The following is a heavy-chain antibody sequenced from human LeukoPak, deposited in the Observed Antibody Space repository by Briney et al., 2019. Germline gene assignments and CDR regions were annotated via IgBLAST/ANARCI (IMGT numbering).Heavy chain of an antibody. D-gene: IGHD6-19*01. CDR1: GFMFHDYA. CDR2: ISGDGGST. CDR3: ARESESSGWYDY. Sequence: GGSLGLSCAAPGFMFHDYAIHWVRQAPGKGLEWVSLISGDGGSTFYADSVKGRFTISRDNSKNSLYLQMNSLRSDGTALYYCARESESSGWYDYWRQGTLVTVSS. J-gene: IGHJ4*02. V-gene: IGHV3-43*02.